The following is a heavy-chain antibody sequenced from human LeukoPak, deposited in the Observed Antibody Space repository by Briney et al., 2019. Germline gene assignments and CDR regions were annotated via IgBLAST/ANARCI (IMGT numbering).Heavy chain of an antibody. J-gene: IGHJ6*04. D-gene: IGHD3-10*01. V-gene: IGHV3-11*06. Sequence: PGGSLRLSCAASGFTFSDYYMSWIRQAPGKGLEWVSYISSSSSYTNYADSVKGRFTISRDNAKNSLYLQMNSLRAEDTAVYYCARDALWFGETTYYYGMDVWGKGTTVTASS. CDR3: ARDALWFGETTYYYGMDV. CDR2: ISSSSSYT. CDR1: GFTFSDYY.